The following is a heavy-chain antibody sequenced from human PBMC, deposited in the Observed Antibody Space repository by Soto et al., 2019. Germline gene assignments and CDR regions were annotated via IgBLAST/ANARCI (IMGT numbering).Heavy chain of an antibody. D-gene: IGHD1-26*01. J-gene: IGHJ4*02. V-gene: IGHV1-69*06. CDR2: IIPFVGTA. Sequence: QVHLVQSGAEVKQPGSSVKVSCQVSGGTFSTYGLGWVRQAPGQGLEWMGAIIPFVGTANYAQKFRDRVTITADRSTTTTYMEVKSLTLEDTAVYYCVRRTEGKEGYSYWGQGTLVSVS. CDR3: VRRTEGKEGYSY. CDR1: GGTFSTYG.